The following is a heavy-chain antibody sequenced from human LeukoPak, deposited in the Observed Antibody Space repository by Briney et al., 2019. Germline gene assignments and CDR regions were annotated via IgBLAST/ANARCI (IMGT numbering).Heavy chain of an antibody. CDR1: GGSISSYY. J-gene: IGHJ4*02. CDR3: AGGVSDFWSGYYGSSDY. V-gene: IGHV4-59*01. Sequence: SETLSLTCTVSGGSISSYYWSWIQQPPGKGLEWIGYIYYSGSTNYNPSLKSRVTISVDTSKYQFSLKLSSVTAADTAVYYCAGGVSDFWSGYYGSSDYWGQGTLVTVSS. CDR2: IYYSGST. D-gene: IGHD3-3*01.